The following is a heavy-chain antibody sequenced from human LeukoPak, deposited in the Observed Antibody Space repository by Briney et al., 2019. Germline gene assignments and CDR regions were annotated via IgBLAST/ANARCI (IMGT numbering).Heavy chain of an antibody. D-gene: IGHD6-19*01. Sequence: GGSLRLSCAASGFTFSSYGMHWVRQAPGKGLEWVAVISYDGSNKYYADTVKGRFTISRDNSKNTLYLQMNRLRAEDTAVDYCAKGTYSSGWYLSLFDYWGQGTPVTVAS. V-gene: IGHV3-30*18. CDR1: GFTFSSYG. CDR2: ISYDGSNK. CDR3: AKGTYSSGWYLSLFDY. J-gene: IGHJ4*02.